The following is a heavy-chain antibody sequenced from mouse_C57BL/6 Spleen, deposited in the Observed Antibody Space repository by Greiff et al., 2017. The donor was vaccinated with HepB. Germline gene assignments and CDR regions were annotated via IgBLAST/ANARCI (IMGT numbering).Heavy chain of an antibody. CDR2: IRNKANGYTT. CDR1: GFTFTDYY. Sequence: EVKVVESGGGLVQPGGSLSLSCAASGFTFTDYYMSWVRQPPGKALEWLGFIRNKANGYTTEYSASVKGRFTISRDNSQSILYLQMNALRAEDSATYYCARTGYGSSFNYWGQGTTLTVSS. V-gene: IGHV7-3*01. J-gene: IGHJ2*01. CDR3: ARTGYGSSFNY. D-gene: IGHD1-1*01.